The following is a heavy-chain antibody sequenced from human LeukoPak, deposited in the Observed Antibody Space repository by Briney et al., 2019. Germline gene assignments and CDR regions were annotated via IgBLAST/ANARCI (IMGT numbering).Heavy chain of an antibody. Sequence: GGSLRLSCAASGFTFSSYAMSWVRQAPGKGLEWVSAISGSGGSTYYADSVKGRFTISRDNSKNSLYLQMNSLRAEDTAVDYCSKSQSLPPLLYWGGEPLLTVVS. CDR1: GFTFSSYA. D-gene: IGHD3-16*02. J-gene: IGHJ4*02. CDR2: ISGSGGST. CDR3: SKSQSLPPLLY. V-gene: IGHV3-23*01.